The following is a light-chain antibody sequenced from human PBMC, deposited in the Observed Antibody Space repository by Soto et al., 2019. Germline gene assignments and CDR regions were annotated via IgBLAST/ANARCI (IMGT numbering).Light chain of an antibody. CDR1: QSLSSSY. Sequence: LPKPPGPRPLFSEKKSPLPCRASQSLSSSYLAWYQQQPGQDPRLLIYGASSRATGSAHRLIGSRAGRDFSLPTSSREPEDDAVYYCQQYSSSSSITFGQGTRVDIK. V-gene: IGKV3-20*01. CDR3: QQYSSSSSIT. CDR2: GAS. J-gene: IGKJ5*01.